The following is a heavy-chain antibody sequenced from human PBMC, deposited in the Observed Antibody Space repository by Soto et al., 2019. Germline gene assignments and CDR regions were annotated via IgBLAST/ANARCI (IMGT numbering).Heavy chain of an antibody. D-gene: IGHD2-21*01. CDR1: GFTFSSYD. CDR2: ISASGGSA. V-gene: IGHV3-23*01. Sequence: VQLLESGGGLVQPGGSLRLSCAASGFTFSSYDMNWVRQAPGKGLERVSGISASGGSAYYADSVKGRFTISRDNSKNLLYLQLKSLRAEDTAVYYCAKDRDVVVGGGLDVWGQGTTVTVSS. J-gene: IGHJ6*02. CDR3: AKDRDVVVGGGLDV.